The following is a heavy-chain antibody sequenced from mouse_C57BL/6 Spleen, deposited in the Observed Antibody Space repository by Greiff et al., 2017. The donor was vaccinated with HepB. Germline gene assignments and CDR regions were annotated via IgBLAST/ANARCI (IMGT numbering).Heavy chain of an antibody. J-gene: IGHJ4*01. V-gene: IGHV1-42*01. CDR2: INPSTGGT. CDR1: GFSFTGYY. CDR3: ARKGDGYPYYYALDY. D-gene: IGHD2-3*01. Sequence: EVQLQESGPELVKPGASVKISCKASGFSFTGYYMNWVKQSPEKSLEWIGEINPSTGGTTYNQKFKAKATLTVDKSSSTAYMQLKSLTSEDSAVDYCARKGDGYPYYYALDYWGQGTSVTVSS.